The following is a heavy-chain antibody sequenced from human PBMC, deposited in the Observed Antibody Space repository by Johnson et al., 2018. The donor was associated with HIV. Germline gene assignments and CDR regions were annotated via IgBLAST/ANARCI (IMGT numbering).Heavy chain of an antibody. Sequence: VQLVESGGGLVQPGRSLRLSCAASGFTFDDYAMHWVRQAPGKGLEWVSGISWNSGSIGYADSVKGRFTISRDNSKNTLYLQMNSLRAEDTAVYYCAKEQWPLSPDAFDIWGQGTMVTVSS. D-gene: IGHD6-19*01. CDR2: ISWNSGSI. CDR3: AKEQWPLSPDAFDI. V-gene: IGHV3-9*01. J-gene: IGHJ3*02. CDR1: GFTFDDYA.